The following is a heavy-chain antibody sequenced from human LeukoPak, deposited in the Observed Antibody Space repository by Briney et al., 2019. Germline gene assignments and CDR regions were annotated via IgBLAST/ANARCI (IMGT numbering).Heavy chain of an antibody. CDR2: ISVGGTT. D-gene: IGHD4-17*01. J-gene: IGHJ4*02. CDR1: GFTFSSYA. Sequence: GGSLRLSCAASGFTFSSYAMSWVRQAPGKGLEWVSAISVGGTTYYADSVKGRFTISRDTSKSTLYLQMNSLRAEDTAVYYCAKAFPPSAYGDYLPFDYWGQGTLVTVSS. CDR3: AKAFPPSAYGDYLPFDY. V-gene: IGHV3-23*01.